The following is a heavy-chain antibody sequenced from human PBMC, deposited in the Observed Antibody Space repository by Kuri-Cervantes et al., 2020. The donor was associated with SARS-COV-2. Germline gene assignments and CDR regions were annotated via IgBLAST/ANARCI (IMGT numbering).Heavy chain of an antibody. D-gene: IGHD6-19*01. CDR1: GGSFSNFL. J-gene: IGHJ4*02. V-gene: IGHV3-30*03. CDR2: ISFDGRNT. CDR3: ARDPWRADISDMKRPFDH. Sequence: LSLTCGVYGGSFSNFLWDWVRQAPGKGLEWVAIISFDGRNTKYAYSMKGRFTISRDNSKNVVYLQMNSLTLEDTAVYYCARDPWRADISDMKRPFDHWGQGTLVTVSS.